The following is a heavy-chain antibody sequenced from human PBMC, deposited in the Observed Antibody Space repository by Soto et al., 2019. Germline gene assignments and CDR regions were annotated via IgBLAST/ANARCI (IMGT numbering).Heavy chain of an antibody. Sequence: QVQLQQSGPGLVKPSQTLSVTCGISGDSVSSNSSAWNWLRQSPSRGLEWLGRTYYRSKWYNDYAVSVESRITINPDTSKNHSSLPLNFVTPEDTAVYFFARGEQYSGRIFDYWGQGTLVTVSS. CDR1: GDSVSSNSSA. D-gene: IGHD1-26*01. CDR2: TYYRSKWYN. V-gene: IGHV6-1*01. CDR3: ARGEQYSGRIFDY. J-gene: IGHJ4*02.